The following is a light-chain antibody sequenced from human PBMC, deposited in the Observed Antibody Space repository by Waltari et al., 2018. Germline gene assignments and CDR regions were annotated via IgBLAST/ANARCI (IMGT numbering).Light chain of an antibody. V-gene: IGKV3-11*01. CDR3: QQRRDWPPWT. J-gene: IGKJ1*01. Sequence: ELVLTKSPANLSLSPGERATLSCMASQSINTYLAWYQQKPGQPPRLLIYDASNRATGIPARFSGSGSGTDFTLTISSLEPEDFAVYYCQQRRDWPPWTFGQGTKVEIK. CDR2: DAS. CDR1: QSINTY.